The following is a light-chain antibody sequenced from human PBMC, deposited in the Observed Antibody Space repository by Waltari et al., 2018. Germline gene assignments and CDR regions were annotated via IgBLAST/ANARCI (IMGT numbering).Light chain of an antibody. Sequence: QSALTQPPSVSGSPGQTVTLTCTGPHSVFGSYNLVSWYQKPPGTAPKLVIYEVNNRPSGVPDRFSGSKSGNTASLTISGLQAEDEADYYCSSWTGSPVFGGGTKLTVL. V-gene: IGLV2-18*02. CDR1: HSVFGSYNL. CDR3: SSWTGSPV. CDR2: EVN. J-gene: IGLJ3*02.